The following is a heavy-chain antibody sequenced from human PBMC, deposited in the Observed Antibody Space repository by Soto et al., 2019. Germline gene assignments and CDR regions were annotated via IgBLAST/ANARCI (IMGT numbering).Heavy chain of an antibody. CDR1: GGSISSYY. V-gene: IGHV4-59*01. J-gene: IGHJ6*02. D-gene: IGHD2-15*01. CDR3: ARGGWFKYYYGMDV. Sequence: KTSETLSLTCTVSGGSISSYYWSWIRQPPGKGLEWIGYIYYSGRTNYNPSLKSRVTISVDTSKNQFSLKLSSVTAADTAVYYCARGGWFKYYYGMDVWGQGTTVTVSS. CDR2: IYYSGRT.